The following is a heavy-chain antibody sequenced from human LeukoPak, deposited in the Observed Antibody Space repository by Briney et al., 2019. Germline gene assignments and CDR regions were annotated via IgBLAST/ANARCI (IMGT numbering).Heavy chain of an antibody. CDR2: MNPNSGNT. Sequence: ASVTVSCKASGYTFTSYDINWVRQATGQGLEWMGWMNPNSGNTGYAQKFQGRVTITRNTSISTAYMELSSLRSEDTAVYYCARGGRICSTSCYLYWGQGTLVTVSS. CDR3: ARGGRICSTSCYLY. CDR1: GYTFTSYD. J-gene: IGHJ4*02. D-gene: IGHD2-2*01. V-gene: IGHV1-8*03.